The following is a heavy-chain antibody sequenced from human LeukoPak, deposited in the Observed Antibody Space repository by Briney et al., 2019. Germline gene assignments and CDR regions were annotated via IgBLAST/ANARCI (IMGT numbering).Heavy chain of an antibody. D-gene: IGHD6-19*01. J-gene: IGHJ4*02. CDR3: AKDPYSSGWLSKYYFDY. CDR2: IRYDGSNK. Sequence: GGSLRRSCAASGFTFSSYGMPWVRQAPGKGLEWGAFIRYDGSNKYYADSVKRRFTISRDNSKNTLYLQMNSLRAEDTAVYYCAKDPYSSGWLSKYYFDYWGQGTLVTVSS. V-gene: IGHV3-30*02. CDR1: GFTFSSYG.